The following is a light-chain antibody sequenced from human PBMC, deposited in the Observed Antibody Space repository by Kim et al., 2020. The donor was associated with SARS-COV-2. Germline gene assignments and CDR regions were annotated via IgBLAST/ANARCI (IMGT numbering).Light chain of an antibody. CDR2: GAS. CDR3: QQYGTSPWT. J-gene: IGKJ1*01. CDR1: QSVSSSH. Sequence: EIVLTQSPGTLSLSPGERATLSCRASQSVSSSHLVWYQQKPGQAPRLLIYGASSRATGIPDRFSGSGSGTDFTLTISRLEPEDFAVYYCQQYGTSPWTFGHGTKVDIK. V-gene: IGKV3-20*01.